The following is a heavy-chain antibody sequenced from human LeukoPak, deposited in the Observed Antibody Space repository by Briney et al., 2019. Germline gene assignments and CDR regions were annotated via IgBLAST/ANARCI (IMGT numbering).Heavy chain of an antibody. J-gene: IGHJ4*02. D-gene: IGHD4-11*01. V-gene: IGHV3-74*01. CDR3: ARIYSNFVSLGF. CDR2: IDTDGSNR. CDR1: GFTFSSYA. Sequence: GGSLRLSCAASGFTFSSYAMSWVRQAPGKGLVWVSRIDTDGSNRNYADSVKGRFTIPRDNAKNTLYLEMNSLRAEDTAVYYCARIYSNFVSLGFWGQGTLVTVSS.